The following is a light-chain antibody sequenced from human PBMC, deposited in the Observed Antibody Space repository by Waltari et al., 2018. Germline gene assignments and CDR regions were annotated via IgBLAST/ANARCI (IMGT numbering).Light chain of an antibody. Sequence: EVVLTQSPAALSLSPGERATLSCRASQSVTTLLAGYQQRPGRAPRLLIYDASTRATGIPARFSGSGFGTGFTLTISNLDPEDSAIYYCQQRSSWGFTFGPGTKVEIK. CDR2: DAS. CDR3: QQRSSWGFT. V-gene: IGKV3-11*01. J-gene: IGKJ3*01. CDR1: QSVTTL.